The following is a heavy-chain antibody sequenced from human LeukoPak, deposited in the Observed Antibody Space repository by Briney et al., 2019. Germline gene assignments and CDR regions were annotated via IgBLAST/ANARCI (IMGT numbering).Heavy chain of an antibody. CDR3: ARDVSYYYDNTGSPY. CDR1: GYTFTSYD. J-gene: IGHJ4*02. Sequence: ASVKVSCKASGYTFTSYDINWVRQAPGQGLEWMGRIILILDSANYAQKFQDRVTITADTSTSTVYMELSSLTSEDTAMYYCARDVSYYYDNTGSPYWGQGTLVTVSS. D-gene: IGHD3-22*01. CDR2: IILILDSA. V-gene: IGHV1-69*04.